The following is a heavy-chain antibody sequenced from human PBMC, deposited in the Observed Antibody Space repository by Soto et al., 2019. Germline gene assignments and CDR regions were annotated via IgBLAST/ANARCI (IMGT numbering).Heavy chain of an antibody. V-gene: IGHV1-69*01. Sequence: QVQLVQSGAEVKKPGSSVKVSCKASGGTFSSYAISWVRQAPGQGLEWMGGIIPIFGTANYAQKFQGRVKIPADESTSTAYMELSSLRSEDPARYYWPRVWGGGGHYYYGMDVWGQGTTVTVSS. CDR3: PRVWGGGGHYYYGMDV. CDR1: GGTFSSYA. D-gene: IGHD3-16*01. J-gene: IGHJ6*02. CDR2: IIPIFGTA.